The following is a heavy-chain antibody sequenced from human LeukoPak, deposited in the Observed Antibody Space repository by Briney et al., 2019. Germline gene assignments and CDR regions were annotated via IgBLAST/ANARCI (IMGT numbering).Heavy chain of an antibody. V-gene: IGHV1-24*01. CDR3: VTDIRSGWRNY. CDR2: FDPGDGEA. CDR1: GYSLSEVS. Sequence: GASVKVSCKVSGYSLSEVSTHWVRQAPGKGLEWMGGFDPGDGEAIYAQKVQGRLTMTEDTSTDTAFMELRSLKSEDTAVYYCVTDIRSGWRNYWGQGTLITVSS. D-gene: IGHD6-19*01. J-gene: IGHJ4*02.